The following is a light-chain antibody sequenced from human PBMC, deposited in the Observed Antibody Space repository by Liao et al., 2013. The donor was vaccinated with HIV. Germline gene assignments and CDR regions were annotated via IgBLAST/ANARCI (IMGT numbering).Light chain of an antibody. CDR2: YDS. V-gene: IGLV3-21*01. J-gene: IGLJ1*01. CDR1: NIGSKS. Sequence: SYELTQPPSVSVAPGKTARITCGGNNIGSKSVHWYQRKPGQAPVLVISYDSDRPSGISERFSGSNAGNTATLTISRVEAGDEADYFCQVWDSSSDHYVFGTGTKVTVL. CDR3: QVWDSSSDHYV.